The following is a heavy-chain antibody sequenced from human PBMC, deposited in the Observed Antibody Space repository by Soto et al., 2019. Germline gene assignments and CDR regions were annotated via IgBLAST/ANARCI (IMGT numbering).Heavy chain of an antibody. Sequence: GASVKVSCKASGYTFTSYGISWVRQAPGQGLEWMGWISAYNGNTNYAQKLQGRVTMTTDTSTSTAYMELRSLRSDDTAVYYCARDQPVVVPAAMLSYWGQGTLVTVSS. CDR2: ISAYNGNT. J-gene: IGHJ4*02. CDR3: ARDQPVVVPAAMLSY. D-gene: IGHD2-2*01. V-gene: IGHV1-18*04. CDR1: GYTFTSYG.